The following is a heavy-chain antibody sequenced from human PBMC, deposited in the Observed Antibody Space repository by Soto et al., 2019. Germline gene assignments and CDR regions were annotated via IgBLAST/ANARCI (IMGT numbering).Heavy chain of an antibody. D-gene: IGHD4-17*01. V-gene: IGHV3-7*05. CDR2: IKQDGSGK. J-gene: IGHJ4*02. CDR3: ARPGGDYAYFDY. CDR1: GFTFSSYW. Sequence: PGGSLRLSCAASGFTFSSYWMSWVRQASGKGLEWVANIKQDGSGKYYVDSVKGRFTISRDNAKNSLYLHMNSLRAEDTAVYYCARPGGDYAYFDYWGQGTLVTVSS.